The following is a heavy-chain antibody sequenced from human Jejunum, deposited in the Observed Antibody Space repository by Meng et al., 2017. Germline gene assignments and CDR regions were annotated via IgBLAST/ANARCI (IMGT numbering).Heavy chain of an antibody. D-gene: IGHD3-16*01. Sequence: QVPLQEWGAGLLKPSETLSLTCAVYGGSFSDYYWSWIRQPPGQGLEWIGEIHYSGSTKYNPSLKSRVTILVDTSRNQFSLKLSSVTAADTAVYYCAGGRHFAWGTDDYWGQGTLVTVSS. J-gene: IGHJ4*02. V-gene: IGHV4-34*01. CDR2: IHYSGST. CDR3: AGGRHFAWGTDDY. CDR1: GGSFSDYY.